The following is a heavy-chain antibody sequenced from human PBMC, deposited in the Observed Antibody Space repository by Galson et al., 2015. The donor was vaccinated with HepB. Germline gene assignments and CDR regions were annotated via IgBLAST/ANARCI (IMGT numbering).Heavy chain of an antibody. CDR1: GFTFSNYA. D-gene: IGHD3-16*02. J-gene: IGHJ4*02. CDR2: ISGSGGST. V-gene: IGHV3-23*01. CDR3: AKDPDYAFGGILVTGYFDY. Sequence: SLRLSCAASGFTFSNYAMGWIRLAPGKGLEWVSVISGSGGSTYYGDSVKGRFTISRDNSKNTLYLQMNSLRAEDTAVYYCAKDPDYAFGGILVTGYFDYWGQGTLVTVSS.